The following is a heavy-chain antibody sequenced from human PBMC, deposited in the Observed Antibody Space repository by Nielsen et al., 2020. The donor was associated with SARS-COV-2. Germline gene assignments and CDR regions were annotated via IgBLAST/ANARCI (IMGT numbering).Heavy chain of an antibody. D-gene: IGHD4-17*01. J-gene: IGHJ4*02. CDR1: GYTFTSYG. CDR3: ARDPSRATVTTGDY. CDR2: ISAYNGNT. V-gene: IGHV1-18*01. Sequence: ASVKVSCKASGYTFTSYGISWVRQAPGQGLEWMGWISAYNGNTNYAQKLQGRVTMTRDTSTSTVYMELSSLRSEDTAVYYCARDPSRATVTTGDYWGQGTLVTVSS.